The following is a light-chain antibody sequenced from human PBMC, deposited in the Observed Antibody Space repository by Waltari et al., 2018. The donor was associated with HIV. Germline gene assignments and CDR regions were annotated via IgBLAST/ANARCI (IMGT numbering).Light chain of an antibody. CDR3: QQRSDWPPT. CDR2: DAS. Sequence: EIVLTQSPATLSLSPGERATLSCRASQSVGSYLGWYQQKPGQAPRLLIYDASNRATVLPARFSGSGSGTDFTLTISSLEPEDFAVYYCQQRSDWPPTFGQGTKVEIK. V-gene: IGKV3-11*01. J-gene: IGKJ1*01. CDR1: QSVGSY.